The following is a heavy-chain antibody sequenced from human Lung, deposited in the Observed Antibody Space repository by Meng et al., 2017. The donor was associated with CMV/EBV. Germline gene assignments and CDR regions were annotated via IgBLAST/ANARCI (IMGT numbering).Heavy chain of an antibody. CDR3: ARDRVGEPTFDY. CDR2: ISTYNDDK. V-gene: IGHV1-18*01. CDR1: GYTFTGYG. J-gene: IGHJ4*01. Sequence: ASXXVSCNTSGYTFTGYGISWVRQAPGQGLEWMGWISTYNDDKTYVQKFQTRVTMTTDRSTSTAYMELRNLRSDDTAVYYCARDRVGEPTFDYWGQGTLVTVSS. D-gene: IGHD1-26*01.